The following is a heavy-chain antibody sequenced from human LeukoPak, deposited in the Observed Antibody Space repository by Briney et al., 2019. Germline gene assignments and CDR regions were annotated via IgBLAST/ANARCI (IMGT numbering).Heavy chain of an antibody. V-gene: IGHV4-39*01. CDR1: GGSISSSSYC. J-gene: IGHJ3*02. Sequence: PSETLSLTCTVSGGSISSSSYCWGWIRQPPGKGLEWIGSIYYSGSTYYNPSLKSRVTISVDTSKNQFSLKLSSVTAADTAVYYCARHSVLLWFGDSLAAFDIWGQGTMVTVSS. CDR3: ARHSVLLWFGDSLAAFDI. D-gene: IGHD3-10*01. CDR2: IYYSGST.